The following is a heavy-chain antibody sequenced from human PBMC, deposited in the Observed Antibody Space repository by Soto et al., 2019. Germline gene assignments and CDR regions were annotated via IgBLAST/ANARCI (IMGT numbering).Heavy chain of an antibody. V-gene: IGHV3-23*01. CDR3: AKDTYGDYGDYLFDH. CDR2: ISGSGGST. CDR1: GFTFSSYA. J-gene: IGHJ4*02. Sequence: EVQLLESGGGLVQPGGSLRLSCAASGFTFSSYAMSCVRQAPGKGLEWVSAISGSGGSTYYAESVKGRFTIPRDNSKNTLYLQMNSLRAEDKGVDYCAKDTYGDYGDYLFDHWGQGTLVTVSS. D-gene: IGHD4-17*01.